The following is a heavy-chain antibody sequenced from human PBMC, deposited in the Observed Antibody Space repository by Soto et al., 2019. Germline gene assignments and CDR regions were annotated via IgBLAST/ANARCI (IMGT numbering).Heavy chain of an antibody. CDR2: MNPNSGNT. J-gene: IGHJ5*02. V-gene: IGHV1-8*01. D-gene: IGHD3-16*01. Sequence: ASVKVSCKASGYTFTSYDINWVRQATGQGLEWMGWMNPNSGNTGYAQKFQGRVTMTRNTSISTASMGLSSLRSEDTAVYYCATTYVWVAPLGFDPWGQGTLVTVSS. CDR1: GYTFTSYD. CDR3: ATTYVWVAPLGFDP.